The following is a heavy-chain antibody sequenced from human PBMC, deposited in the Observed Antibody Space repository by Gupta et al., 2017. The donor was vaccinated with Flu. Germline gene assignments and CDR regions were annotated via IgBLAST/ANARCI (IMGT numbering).Heavy chain of an antibody. CDR3: AKDSRGFIVGEFDC. D-gene: IGHD1-26*01. Sequence: EGQLVESGGDLVQPGRSLRLSGTSSGFPIGAYALRWFRQAPGKSLEWGGFIRSEAYRGTTEYAASLKGRFTISRNDSISGAYLQMDSLQSEDTAVYFCAKDSRGFIVGEFDCWGQGTLVSVS. V-gene: IGHV3-49*03. CDR2: IRSEAYRGTT. CDR1: GFPIGAYA. J-gene: IGHJ4*02.